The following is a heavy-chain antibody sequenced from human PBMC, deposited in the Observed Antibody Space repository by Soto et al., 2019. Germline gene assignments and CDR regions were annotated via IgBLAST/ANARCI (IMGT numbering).Heavy chain of an antibody. Sequence: TGGSLRLSCAASVFTFSSYAMSWVRQAPGKGLEWVSAISGSGGSTYYADSVKGRFTISRDNSKNTLYLQMNSLRAEDTAGYCCAKDGYIFLPGGPKWGGGKGPLVTVSS. J-gene: IGHJ4*02. CDR1: VFTFSSYA. CDR2: ISGSGGST. D-gene: IGHD3-3*02. V-gene: IGHV3-23*01. CDR3: AKDGYIFLPGGPKWG.